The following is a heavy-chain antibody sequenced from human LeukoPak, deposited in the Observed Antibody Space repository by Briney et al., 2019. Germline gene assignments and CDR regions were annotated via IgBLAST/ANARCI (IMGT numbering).Heavy chain of an antibody. CDR2: IYYSGST. CDR1: GGSISSGDYY. Sequence: PSQTLSLTCTVSGGSISSGDYYWSWIRQPPGKGLEWIGYIYYSGSTYYNPSLKSRVTISVDTSKNQFSLKLSSVTAADTAVYYCAREKWDGDYGLVFDYWGQGTLVTVSS. V-gene: IGHV4-30-4*01. D-gene: IGHD4-17*01. J-gene: IGHJ4*02. CDR3: AREKWDGDYGLVFDY.